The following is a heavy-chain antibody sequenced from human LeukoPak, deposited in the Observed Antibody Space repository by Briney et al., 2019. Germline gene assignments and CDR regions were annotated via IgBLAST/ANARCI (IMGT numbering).Heavy chain of an antibody. V-gene: IGHV1-2*02. Sequence: GASVKVSCKASGYTFTGYYMLWVRQAPGQGLEWMGWINPNSGGTNYAQKFQGRVTMTRDTSISTAYMELSRLRSDDTAVYYCASLFARGSYYAHYWGQGTLVTVSS. CDR3: ASLFARGSYYAHY. J-gene: IGHJ4*02. D-gene: IGHD1-26*01. CDR2: INPNSGGT. CDR1: GYTFTGYY.